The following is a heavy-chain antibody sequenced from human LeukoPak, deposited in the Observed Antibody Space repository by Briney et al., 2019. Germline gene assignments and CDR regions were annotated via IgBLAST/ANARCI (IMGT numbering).Heavy chain of an antibody. J-gene: IGHJ3*02. V-gene: IGHV3-23*01. D-gene: IGHD3-22*01. CDR2: ISGSGGST. CDR1: GFTFSSYA. Sequence: GGSLRLSCAASGFTFSSYAMSWVRQAPGKGLEWVSAISGSGGSTYYADSVKGRFTISRDNSKDTLYLQMNSLRAEDTAVYYCAKDGGDDSSGYDAFDIWGQGTMVTVSS. CDR3: AKDGGDDSSGYDAFDI.